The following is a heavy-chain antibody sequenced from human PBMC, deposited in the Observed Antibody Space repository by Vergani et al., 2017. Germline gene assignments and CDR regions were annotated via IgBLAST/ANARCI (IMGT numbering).Heavy chain of an antibody. CDR2: ISWNSGSI. V-gene: IGHV3-9*01. CDR1: GFTFDDYA. D-gene: IGHD3-10*01. Sequence: EVQLVESGGGLVQPGRSLRLSCAASGFTFDDYAMHWVRQAPGKGLEWVSGISWNSGSIGYADSVKGRFTISRDNAKNSLYLQMNSLRAEDTAVYYCAKDRFRGAMYYFDYWGQGTLVTVSS. J-gene: IGHJ4*02. CDR3: AKDRFRGAMYYFDY.